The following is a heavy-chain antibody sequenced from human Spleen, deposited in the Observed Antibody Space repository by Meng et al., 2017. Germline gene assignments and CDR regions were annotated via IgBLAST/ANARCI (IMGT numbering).Heavy chain of an antibody. CDR3: ARGPTTMAHDFDY. Sequence: VHRKHWGTRLLKPSGTLSLICVVLGVSFRDYYWSWIRQPPGKGLEWIGEINHSGSTNYNPSLESRATISVDTSQNNLSLKLSSVTAADSAVYYCARGPTTMAHDFDYWGQGTLVTVSS. D-gene: IGHD4-11*01. V-gene: IGHV4-34*01. J-gene: IGHJ4*02. CDR1: GVSFRDYY. CDR2: INHSGST.